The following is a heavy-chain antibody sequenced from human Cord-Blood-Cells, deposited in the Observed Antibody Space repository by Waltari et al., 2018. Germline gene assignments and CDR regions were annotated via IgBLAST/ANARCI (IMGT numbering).Heavy chain of an antibody. CDR3: PTGPIGGGAFDI. D-gene: IGHD3-16*01. J-gene: IGHJ3*02. CDR2: IIYSGAT. Sequence: QLQLQESGPGLVKPSETLSLTCTVSGGSISSSSYYWGWIRQPPGKGLEWFGSIIYSGATSSNPPFKIRFTISVDTSKTQFSRRLALVPAAAPAVNSGPTGPIGGGAFDIWGQGTMVTVSS. CDR1: GGSISSSSYY. V-gene: IGHV4-39*01.